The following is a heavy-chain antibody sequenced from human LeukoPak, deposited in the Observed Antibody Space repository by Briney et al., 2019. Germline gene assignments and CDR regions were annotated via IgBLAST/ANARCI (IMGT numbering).Heavy chain of an antibody. V-gene: IGHV3-23*01. CDR3: AKSGSYYGPNAFDI. J-gene: IGHJ3*02. Sequence: GSLRLSCAASGFTFSSTTMGWVRQAPGRGLEWVSSITAIDGRTYCADSVRGRFTISRDNSKNTLYLQMNSLRAEDTAVYYCAKSGSYYGPNAFDIWGQGTMVTVSS. CDR1: GFTFSSTT. D-gene: IGHD3-10*01. CDR2: ITAIDGRT.